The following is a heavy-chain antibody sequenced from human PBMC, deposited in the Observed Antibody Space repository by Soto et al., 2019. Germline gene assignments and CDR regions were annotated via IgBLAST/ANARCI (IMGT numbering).Heavy chain of an antibody. D-gene: IGHD3-3*01. V-gene: IGHV1-69*13. CDR3: ARDHTILRRPHTGDAFDI. Sequence: SVKVSCKASGYNFNTFGISWVRQAPGQGLEWMGGIIPIFGTANYAQKFQGRVTITADESTSTAYMELSSLRSEDTAVYYCARDHTILRRPHTGDAFDIWGQGTMVTVSS. CDR2: IIPIFGTA. CDR1: GYNFNTFG. J-gene: IGHJ3*02.